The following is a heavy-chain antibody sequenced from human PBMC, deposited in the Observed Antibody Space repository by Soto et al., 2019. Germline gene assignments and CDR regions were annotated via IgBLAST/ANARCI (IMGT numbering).Heavy chain of an antibody. D-gene: IGHD3-10*01. Sequence: QVQLVQSGAEVKKPGSSVKVSCKASGGTFSSYAISWVRQAPGQGLEWMGGIIPIFGTANYAQKFQGRVTITADETKSTAYMELSSLRSEDTAVYYCARRGLAARNANNYYYGMDVWGQGTTVTVSS. J-gene: IGHJ6*02. V-gene: IGHV1-69*01. CDR1: GGTFSSYA. CDR3: ARRGLAARNANNYYYGMDV. CDR2: IIPIFGTA.